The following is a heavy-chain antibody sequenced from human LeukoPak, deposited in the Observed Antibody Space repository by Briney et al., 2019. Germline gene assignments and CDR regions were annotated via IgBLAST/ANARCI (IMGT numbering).Heavy chain of an antibody. D-gene: IGHD3-10*01. J-gene: IGHJ4*02. CDR1: GFTFSSYW. V-gene: IGHV3-7*01. CDR2: IKQDGSEK. CDR3: ARVVQVRGVMAFDY. Sequence: GGSLRLSCAASGFTFSSYWMSWVPQARGKGLEWVANIKQDGSEKYYVDSVKGRFTISRDNAKNSLYLQMNSLRAEDTAVYYCARVVQVRGVMAFDYWGQGTLVTASS.